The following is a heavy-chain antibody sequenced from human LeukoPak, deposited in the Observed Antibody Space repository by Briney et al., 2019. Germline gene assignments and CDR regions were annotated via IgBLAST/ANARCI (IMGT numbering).Heavy chain of an antibody. Sequence: GGSLRLSCAASGFTFSSHGMHWVRQAPGKGLEWVAVIWSDGVNKYYGDSVKGRFTISRDNSENTLFLQMNSLRAEDTAVYYCARDLGSGQDYYYYYSLDVWGKGTTVTVSS. CDR2: IWSDGVNK. CDR1: GFTFSSHG. D-gene: IGHD2-15*01. J-gene: IGHJ6*04. V-gene: IGHV3-33*01. CDR3: ARDLGSGQDYYYYYSLDV.